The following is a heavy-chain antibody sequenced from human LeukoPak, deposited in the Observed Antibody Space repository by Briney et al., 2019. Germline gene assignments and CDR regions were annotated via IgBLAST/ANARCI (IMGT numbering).Heavy chain of an antibody. CDR1: GGSISSSSYY. Sequence: SETLSLTCTVPGGSISSSSYYWGWIRQPPGKGLEWIGSIYYSGSTYYNPSLKSRFTISVDTSKNQFSIKLSSVTAADTAVYYCARHMVRGAEIDYWGQGTLVTVSS. J-gene: IGHJ4*02. V-gene: IGHV4-39*01. CDR3: ARHMVRGAEIDY. D-gene: IGHD3-10*01. CDR2: IYYSGST.